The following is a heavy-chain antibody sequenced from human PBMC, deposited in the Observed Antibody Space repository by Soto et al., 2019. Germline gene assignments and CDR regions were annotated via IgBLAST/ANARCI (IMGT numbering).Heavy chain of an antibody. CDR3: ARKNLYGMDV. J-gene: IGHJ6*02. CDR2: ISSYNGNT. CDR1: GYTFTSYG. V-gene: IGHV1-18*04. Sequence: GASVKVSCKASGYTFTSYGISWVRQAPGQGLEWMGWISSYNGNTNYAQKLQGRVTMTTDTSTSTADKELRSLRSDDTAVDSCARKNLYGMDVWGQGTTVTVSS.